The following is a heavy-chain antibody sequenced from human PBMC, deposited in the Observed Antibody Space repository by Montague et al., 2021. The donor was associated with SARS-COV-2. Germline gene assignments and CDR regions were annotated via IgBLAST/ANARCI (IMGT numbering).Heavy chain of an antibody. Sequence: SETLSLTCAGYGGSFLVYSWRRLRQPPGEGLSSLGEISHSGGAKYNPSLKSRVTISIDTSKNQFSLKLSSVTAADTDVYYCARFAYRLLFIASYYGMDVWGQGTTVIVAS. D-gene: IGHD2-2*01. CDR2: ISHSGGA. J-gene: IGHJ6*02. CDR1: GGSFLVYS. CDR3: ARFAYRLLFIASYYGMDV. V-gene: IGHV4-34*01.